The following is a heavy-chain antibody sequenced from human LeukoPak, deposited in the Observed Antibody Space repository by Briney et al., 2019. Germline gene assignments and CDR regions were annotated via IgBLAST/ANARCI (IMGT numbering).Heavy chain of an antibody. CDR3: ARSAVVGTWMPLLFDY. CDR1: GGSISSGGYY. Sequence: SQTLSLTCTVSGGSISSGGYYWSWIRQHPGKGLEWIRYIYYSGSTYYNPSLKSRVTRSVDTPKNQFSLKLSSVTAGDTAVYYCARSAVVGTWMPLLFDYWGQGTLVTVSS. D-gene: IGHD6-19*01. CDR2: IYYSGST. V-gene: IGHV4-31*03. J-gene: IGHJ4*02.